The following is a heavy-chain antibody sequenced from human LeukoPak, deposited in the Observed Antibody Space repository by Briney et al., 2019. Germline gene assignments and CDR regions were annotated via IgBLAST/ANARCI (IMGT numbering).Heavy chain of an antibody. J-gene: IGHJ6*03. CDR3: ARDAFLEWFEDYMDV. CDR1: GYTFTSYG. D-gene: IGHD3-3*01. V-gene: IGHV1-18*01. Sequence: GASVKVSCKASGYTFTSYGISWVRQAPGQGLEWMGWISAYNGNTNYAQKLQGRVTMTTDTSTSTAYMELRSLRSDDTAVYYCARDAFLEWFEDYMDVWGKGTTVTVSS. CDR2: ISAYNGNT.